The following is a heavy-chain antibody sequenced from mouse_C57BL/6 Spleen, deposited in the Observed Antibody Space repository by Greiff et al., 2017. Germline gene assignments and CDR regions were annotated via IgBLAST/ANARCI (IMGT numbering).Heavy chain of an antibody. CDR2: IWSGGST. CDR3: ARNPYGNYYAMDY. D-gene: IGHD1-1*01. Sequence: QVQLKQSGPGLVQPSQSLSITCTVSGFSFTSYGVHWVRQSPGKGLEWLGVIWSGGSTDYNAAFISRLSSSKDNSKSQVFIKMNSLQADDTAIYYCARNPYGNYYAMDYWGQGTSVTVSS. V-gene: IGHV2-2*01. CDR1: GFSFTSYG. J-gene: IGHJ4*01.